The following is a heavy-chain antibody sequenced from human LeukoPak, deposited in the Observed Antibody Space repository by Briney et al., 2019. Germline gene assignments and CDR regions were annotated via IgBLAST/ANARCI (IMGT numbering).Heavy chain of an antibody. D-gene: IGHD6-6*01. V-gene: IGHV3-11*01. CDR2: ISSSGSTI. CDR3: ARDRTYSSSSMPYYYYCMDV. J-gene: IGHJ6*02. CDR1: GFTFSDYY. Sequence: GGSLRLSCAASGFTFSDYYMSWIRQAPGKGLEWVSYISSSGSTIYYADSVKGRFTISRDNAKNSLYLQMNSLRAEDTAVYYCARDRTYSSSSMPYYYYCMDVWGQGTTVTVSS.